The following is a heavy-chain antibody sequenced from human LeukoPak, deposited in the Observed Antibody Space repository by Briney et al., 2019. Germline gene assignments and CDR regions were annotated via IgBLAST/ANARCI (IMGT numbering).Heavy chain of an antibody. CDR3: ARDRGGWSKKGAFDI. J-gene: IGHJ3*02. CDR2: ISSSSSYI. D-gene: IGHD6-19*01. CDR1: GFTFSSYS. V-gene: IGHV3-21*01. Sequence: PGGSLRLSCAASGFTFSSYSMNWVRQAPGKGLEWVSSISSSSSYIYYADSVKGRFTISRDNAKNSLYLLMNSLRAEDTAVYYCARDRGGWSKKGAFDIWGQGTMVTVSS.